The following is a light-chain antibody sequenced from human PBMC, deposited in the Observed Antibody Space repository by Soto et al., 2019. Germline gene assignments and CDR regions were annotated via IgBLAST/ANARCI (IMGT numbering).Light chain of an antibody. CDR2: GTS. CDR3: QQNDSSPSWT. Sequence: EIVLTQSPGTLSLSPGERATLSCRASQSVSSKYLAWYQQKPGQAPRLLIYGTSSRATDISDRFRGSGSGTDFTLTISRLEPEDFAVYYCQQNDSSPSWTFGQGTKVESK. CDR1: QSVSSKY. J-gene: IGKJ1*01. V-gene: IGKV3-20*01.